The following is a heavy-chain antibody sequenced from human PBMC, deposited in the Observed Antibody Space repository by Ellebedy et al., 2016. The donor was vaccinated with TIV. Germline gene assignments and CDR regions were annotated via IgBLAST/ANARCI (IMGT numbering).Heavy chain of an antibody. D-gene: IGHD4-17*01. CDR2: IWYDESNE. V-gene: IGHV3-33*01. CDR1: GFTFSSYG. J-gene: IGHJ4*02. Sequence: PGGSLRLSCAASGFTFSSYGMHWVRQAPGKGLEWVAVIWYDESNEYYADSVKGRFTISRDNAKNSLHLQMNGLRAEDTAVYYCARHTDYALDYWGQGALVTVSS. CDR3: ARHTDYALDY.